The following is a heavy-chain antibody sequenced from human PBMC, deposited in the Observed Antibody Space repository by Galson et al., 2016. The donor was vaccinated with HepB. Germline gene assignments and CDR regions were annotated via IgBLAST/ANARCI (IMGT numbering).Heavy chain of an antibody. CDR1: GFTFTDYY. V-gene: IGHV3-11*01. CDR2: ISSSGSSI. D-gene: IGHD6-19*01. Sequence: SLRLSCAASGFTFTDYYMSCIRQAPGKGLEWVSHISSSGSSIFYADSVKGRFTISRDNAKNSLYLQMNRLRAEDTAVYYCARDRYSSGYDLWGQGTLVTVSS. CDR3: ARDRYSSGYDL. J-gene: IGHJ5*02.